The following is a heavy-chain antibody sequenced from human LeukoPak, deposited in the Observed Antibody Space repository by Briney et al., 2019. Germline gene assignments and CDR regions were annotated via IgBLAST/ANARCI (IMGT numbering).Heavy chain of an antibody. J-gene: IGHJ3*02. CDR1: GFAFSTYG. V-gene: IGHV3-33*01. CDR3: TGDKGSGSYLGAFDI. D-gene: IGHD3-10*01. CDR2: IWVDGTNE. Sequence: GGSLRLSCAASGFAFSTYGMHWVRRAPGKGLEWVAVIWVDGTNERYADSVKGRFTISRDNSKNTLFLQMNSLRAEDTAVYYCTGDKGSGSYLGAFDIWGQGTMVTVSS.